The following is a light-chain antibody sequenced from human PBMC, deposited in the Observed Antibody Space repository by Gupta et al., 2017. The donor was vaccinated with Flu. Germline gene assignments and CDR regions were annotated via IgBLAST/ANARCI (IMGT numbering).Light chain of an antibody. CDR3: QQYYSYPRT. CDR1: QGISSY. Sequence: PSSFSASTGDRVTITCRASQGISSYLAWYQQKPGKAPKLLIHAASTLQSGVPSRFSGSGSGTDFTLTISCLQSEDFATYYCQQYYSYPRTFGQGTKVEIK. J-gene: IGKJ1*01. CDR2: AAS. V-gene: IGKV1-8*01.